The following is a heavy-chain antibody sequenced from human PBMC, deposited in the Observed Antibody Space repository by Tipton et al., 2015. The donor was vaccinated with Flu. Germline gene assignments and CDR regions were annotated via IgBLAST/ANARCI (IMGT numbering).Heavy chain of an antibody. Sequence: GLVKPSGTLSLTCTLSGGSVSSSGHYWSWIRQPPGKGLEWIGYIYYSGTTQYSPSLKSRVTISVDTSKKQFSLRLRSVTAEDTAVYYCARDPSLGMPDYFDSWGQGILVTASS. V-gene: IGHV4-61*08. D-gene: IGHD2-2*01. CDR3: ARDPSLGMPDYFDS. CDR2: IYYSGTT. J-gene: IGHJ4*02. CDR1: GGSVSSSGHY.